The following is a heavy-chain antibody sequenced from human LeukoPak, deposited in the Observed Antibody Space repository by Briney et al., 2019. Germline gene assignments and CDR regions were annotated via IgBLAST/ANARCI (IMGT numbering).Heavy chain of an antibody. CDR2: IYTSGST. Sequence: SQTLSLTCTVSGGSISSGSYYWSWIRQPAGKGLEWIGRIYTSGSTNYNPSLKSRVTISVDTSKNQFSLKLSSVTAEDTAVYYCARVQYCGGDCYSGNFDYWGQGTLVTVSS. J-gene: IGHJ4*01. D-gene: IGHD2-21*02. CDR1: GGSISSGSYY. V-gene: IGHV4-61*02. CDR3: ARVQYCGGDCYSGNFDY.